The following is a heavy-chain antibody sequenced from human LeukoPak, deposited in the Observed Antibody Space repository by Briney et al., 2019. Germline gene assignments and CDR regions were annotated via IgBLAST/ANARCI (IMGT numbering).Heavy chain of an antibody. D-gene: IGHD4-23*01. CDR2: FIGSGGST. J-gene: IGHJ5*02. V-gene: IGHV3-23*01. CDR1: GFSFSGYA. Sequence: PGGSLRLSCAASGFSFSGYAMSWGPPTPGKGLEWVSAFIGSGGSTYYADSLKGPFTISRDTSKNTLFLQMNSLRAEDTALYFSSKEVWGTTVVNPPSWGQGTLVTVSS. CDR3: SKEVWGTTVVNPPS.